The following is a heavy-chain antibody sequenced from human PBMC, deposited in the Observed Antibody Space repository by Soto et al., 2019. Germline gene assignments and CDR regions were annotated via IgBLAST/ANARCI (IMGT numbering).Heavy chain of an antibody. Sequence: SETLSLTCIVSGYSINSGYVWDWVRRPPGQGLEWIGSRYSTGTTYYNPSLRRRVKMSIDSPKNQLSLVLRSVTAADTAVYYCVARATVVNSPWFDPWGQGIQVTVSS. CDR3: VARATVVNSPWFDP. D-gene: IGHD1-1*01. CDR2: RYSTGTT. V-gene: IGHV4-38-2*02. CDR1: GYSINSGYV. J-gene: IGHJ5*02.